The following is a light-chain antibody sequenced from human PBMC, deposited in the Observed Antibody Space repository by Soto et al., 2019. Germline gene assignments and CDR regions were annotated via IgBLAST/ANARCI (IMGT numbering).Light chain of an antibody. CDR3: QEYKNLPRT. CDR1: QSVSSN. V-gene: IGKV3-15*01. CDR2: GAS. Sequence: EIVMTQSPATLSVSPGERATVSCRASQSVSSNLAWYQQKPGQAPRLLIFGASTRATRIPARFSGSGSGTEFTLTIGSLQSEELAVYYWQEYKNLPRTFGQGTKLEIK. J-gene: IGKJ2*01.